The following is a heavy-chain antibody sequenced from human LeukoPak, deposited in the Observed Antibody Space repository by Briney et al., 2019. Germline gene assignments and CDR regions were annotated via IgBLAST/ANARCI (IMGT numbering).Heavy chain of an antibody. V-gene: IGHV4-34*01. J-gene: IGHJ4*02. Sequence: PSETLSLTCAVYGGSFSGYYWSWIRQPPGKGLEWIGEINHSGYTNYNPSLKSRVTMSVDTSKNQFSLKLSSVTAADTAVYYCARGRYGGYFFDYWGQGTLVTVSS. CDR2: INHSGYT. CDR3: ARGRYGGYFFDY. D-gene: IGHD1-26*01. CDR1: GGSFSGYY.